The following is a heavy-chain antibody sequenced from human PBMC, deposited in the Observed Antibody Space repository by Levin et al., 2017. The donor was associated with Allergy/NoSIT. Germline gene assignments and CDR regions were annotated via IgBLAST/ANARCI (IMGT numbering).Heavy chain of an antibody. CDR1: GFTFSSYG. Sequence: GGSLRLSCAASGFTFSSYGMHWVRQAPGKGLEWVAVIWYDGSNKYYADSVKGRFTISRDNSKNTLYLQMNSLRAEDTAVYYCARVTTGDEYYYYGMDGWGQGTTVTVSS. D-gene: IGHD4-11*01. CDR3: ARVTTGDEYYYYGMDG. J-gene: IGHJ6*02. V-gene: IGHV3-33*01. CDR2: IWYDGSNK.